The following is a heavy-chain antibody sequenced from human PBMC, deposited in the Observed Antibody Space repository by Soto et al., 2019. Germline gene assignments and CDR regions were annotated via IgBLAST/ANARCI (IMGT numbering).Heavy chain of an antibody. Sequence: SETMSLTCAVYGASFSSYYWSWIRQHPGKGLEWIGEINHSGSTNYNPSLKSRVTISVDTSKNQFSLKLSSVTAADTAVYYCARGRITETYYYYYMDVWGKGTTVTVSS. D-gene: IGHD1-7*01. CDR1: GASFSSYY. CDR2: INHSGST. CDR3: ARGRITETYYYYYMDV. V-gene: IGHV4-34*01. J-gene: IGHJ6*03.